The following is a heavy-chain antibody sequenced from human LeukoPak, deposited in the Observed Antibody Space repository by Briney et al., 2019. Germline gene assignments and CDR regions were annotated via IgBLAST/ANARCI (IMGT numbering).Heavy chain of an antibody. J-gene: IGHJ4*02. CDR1: GGSFSGYY. CDR3: ARGVGATTIYFDY. V-gene: IGHV4-34*01. D-gene: IGHD1-26*01. CDR2: INHSGST. Sequence: SETLSLTRAVYGGSFSGYYWSWIRQPPGKGLEWIGEINHSGSTNYNPSLKSRVTISVDTSKNQFSLKLSSVTAADTAVYYCARGVGATTIYFDYWGQGTLVTVSS.